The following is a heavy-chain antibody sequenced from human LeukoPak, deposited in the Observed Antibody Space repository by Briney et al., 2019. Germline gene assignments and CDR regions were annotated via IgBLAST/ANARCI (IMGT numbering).Heavy chain of an antibody. CDR3: ARLPSKTIMVRDEWFDP. J-gene: IGHJ5*02. V-gene: IGHV4-34*01. CDR2: INHSGST. Sequence: PSETLSLTCAVYGGSFSGYYWSWIRQPPGKGLEWIGEINHSGSTNYNPSLKSRVTISVDTSKNQFSLKLSSVTAADTAVYYCARLPSKTIMVRDEWFDPWGQGTLVTVSS. CDR1: GGSFSGYY. D-gene: IGHD3-10*01.